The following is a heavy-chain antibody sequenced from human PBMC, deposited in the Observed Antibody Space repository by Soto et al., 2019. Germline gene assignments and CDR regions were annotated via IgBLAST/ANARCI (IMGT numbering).Heavy chain of an antibody. D-gene: IGHD1-1*01. CDR2: INRSGGT. V-gene: IGHV4-34*01. J-gene: IGHJ4*02. CDR3: ARGLERTSFYFDY. Sequence: PSETLSLTCAVYGGSFSCYYWSWIRQPPGKGLEWVGEINRSGGTNXXPSLKSRVXISVDASKNQLXLTLSXYTAADTPVYYCARGLERTSFYFDYWGQGTLVTVSS. CDR1: GGSFSCYY.